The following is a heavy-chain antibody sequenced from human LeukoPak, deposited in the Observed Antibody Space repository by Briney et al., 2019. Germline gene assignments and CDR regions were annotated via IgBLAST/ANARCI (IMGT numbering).Heavy chain of an antibody. CDR3: ARGGDSGYDPLDH. J-gene: IGHJ4*02. V-gene: IGHV4-39*07. Sequence: SETLSLTCTVSGDSISSSAYYWGWIRQPPGKGLEWIGSIYSSGSTYYNPSLKSRVTISVDTSKNQFSLKLSSVTAADTAVYYCARGGDSGYDPLDHWGQGTLVTV. CDR1: GDSISSSAYY. D-gene: IGHD5-12*01. CDR2: IYSSGST.